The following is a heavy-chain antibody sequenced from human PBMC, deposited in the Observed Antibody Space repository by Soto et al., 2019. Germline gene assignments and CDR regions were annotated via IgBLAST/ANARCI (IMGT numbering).Heavy chain of an antibody. CDR2: ISPGKGNT. Sequence: RPSVKVSCKASGYTFTTYSMHWVRQAPGQSLEWMGWISPGKGNTKYSQKFQGRVTISRDTSASTAYMELSSLTSEDTAVYYCARDLKAADGNWDAFDIWGQGTMVTVSS. CDR3: ARDLKAADGNWDAFDI. J-gene: IGHJ3*02. CDR1: GYTFTTYS. V-gene: IGHV1-3*01. D-gene: IGHD6-13*01.